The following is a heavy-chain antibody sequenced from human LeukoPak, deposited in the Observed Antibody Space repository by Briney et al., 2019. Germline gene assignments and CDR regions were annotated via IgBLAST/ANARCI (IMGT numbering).Heavy chain of an antibody. CDR2: INHSGST. J-gene: IGHJ6*03. CDR1: GGSFSGYY. D-gene: IGHD2-2*01. CDR3: ASLGCSSTSCYQTNNYYYYYMDV. V-gene: IGHV4-34*01. Sequence: SETLSLTCAVYGGSFSGYYWSWIRQPPGKGLEWIGEINHSGSTNYNPSLKSRVTMSVDTSKNQFSLKLSSVTAADTAVYYCASLGCSSTSCYQTNNYYYYYMDVWGKGTTVTVSS.